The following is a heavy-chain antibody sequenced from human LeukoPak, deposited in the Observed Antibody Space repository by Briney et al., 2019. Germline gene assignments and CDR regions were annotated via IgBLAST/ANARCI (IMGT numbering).Heavy chain of an antibody. J-gene: IGHJ4*02. CDR2: IYYSGST. CDR3: ASNFRAAAGPLAFDY. CDR1: GGSISSYY. D-gene: IGHD6-13*01. Sequence: PSETLSLTCTVSGGSISSYYWSWIRQPPGKGLEWIGYIYYSGSTNYNPSLKSRVTISVDTSKNQFSLKLSSVTAADTAVYYCASNFRAAAGPLAFDYWGQGTLVTVSS. V-gene: IGHV4-59*01.